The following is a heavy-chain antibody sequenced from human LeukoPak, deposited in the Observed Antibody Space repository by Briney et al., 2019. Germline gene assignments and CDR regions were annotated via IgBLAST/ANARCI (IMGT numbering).Heavy chain of an antibody. CDR1: GGSSSSYN. V-gene: IGHV4-59*01. CDR3: ARDNYYGSGSYYNVGLDY. J-gene: IGHJ4*02. D-gene: IGHD3-10*01. CDR2: ISYSGST. Sequence: PSETLSLNYTVSGGSSSSYNCSSIRQPPPHGPPPIGYISYSGSTNYNPSLKSRVTISVDTSKNQFSLKLSSVTAADTAVYYCARDNYYGSGSYYNVGLDYWGQGTLVTVSS.